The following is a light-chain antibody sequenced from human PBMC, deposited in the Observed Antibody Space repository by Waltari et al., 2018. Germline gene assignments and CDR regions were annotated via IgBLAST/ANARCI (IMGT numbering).Light chain of an antibody. V-gene: IGLV3-19*01. CDR3: NSRDSSGDHVV. CDR2: FKN. Sequence: SSELTQDPAVSVALGQTVRITCHGDSLRNFYASWYQQKPGQAPVLVIYFKNNRPSGIPDRFSGSSSGNTASLTITGAQAEDEADYYCNSRDSSGDHVVFGGGTKVTVL. CDR1: SLRNFY. J-gene: IGLJ2*01.